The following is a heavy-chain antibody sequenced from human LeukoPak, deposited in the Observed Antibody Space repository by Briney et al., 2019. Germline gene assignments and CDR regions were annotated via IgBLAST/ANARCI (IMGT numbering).Heavy chain of an antibody. V-gene: IGHV3-23*01. CDR1: GFTLSSYA. Sequence: RGSLRLSSAASGFTLSSYAMSSVRQAPGKGLERVSHISDTGNTYHADSVKGRFTISRDSSKNTLFLQMNRLRREDAAVYYCAKAPVTTCRGAFCYPFDYWGLGTLVTVSS. D-gene: IGHD2-15*01. CDR3: AKAPVTTCRGAFCYPFDY. CDR2: ISDTGNT. J-gene: IGHJ4*02.